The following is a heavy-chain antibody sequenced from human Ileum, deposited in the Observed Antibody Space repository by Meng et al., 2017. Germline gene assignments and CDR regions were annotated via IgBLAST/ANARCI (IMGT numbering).Heavy chain of an antibody. J-gene: IGHJ4*02. V-gene: IGHV1-8*01. CDR1: GFIFSSYD. CDR3: ARRTQSTGTALGY. Sequence: QVQLVQSGPEVKKPWASVTVSCKASGFIFSSYDINWVRQAPRQGLEWMGWMNPNSGNTGFAQKFQDRITMTRDTSINTAYMELSSLTSEDTAVYYCARRTQSTGTALGYWGQGTLVTVSS. CDR2: MNPNSGNT. D-gene: IGHD1-1*01.